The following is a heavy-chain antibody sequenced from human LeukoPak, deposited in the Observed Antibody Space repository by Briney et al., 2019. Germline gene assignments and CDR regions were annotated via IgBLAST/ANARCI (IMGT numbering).Heavy chain of an antibody. V-gene: IGHV4-61*02. D-gene: IGHD2-2*01. CDR3: ARDRYCSSTSCYEIGMRYFDY. CDR2: IYTSGST. CDR1: GGSISSGSYY. J-gene: IGHJ4*02. Sequence: SQTLSLTCTVSGGSISSGSYYWSWIRQPAGKGLEYIGRIYTSGSTNYNPSLKSRVTISVDTSKNQFSLKLSSVTAADTAVYYCARDRYCSSTSCYEIGMRYFDYWGQGTLVTVSS.